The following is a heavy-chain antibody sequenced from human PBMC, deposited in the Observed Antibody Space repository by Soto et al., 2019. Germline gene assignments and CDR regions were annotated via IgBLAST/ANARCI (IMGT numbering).Heavy chain of an antibody. Sequence: QVQLQESGPGLVKPSQTLSLTCTVSGGSISRGDYFWSWIRQSPGKGLAWIGYISSIGRTYYNPALKTRVSVTRDTSKTQLSLKLSSVTTTDTAVYYCARGLVIRPYFYNGMDVWGQGTTVTVSS. CDR1: GGSISRGDYF. V-gene: IGHV4-30-4*01. D-gene: IGHD3-9*01. CDR3: ARGLVIRPYFYNGMDV. CDR2: ISSIGRT. J-gene: IGHJ6*02.